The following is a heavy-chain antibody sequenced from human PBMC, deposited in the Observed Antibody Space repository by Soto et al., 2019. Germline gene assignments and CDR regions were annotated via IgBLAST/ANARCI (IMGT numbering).Heavy chain of an antibody. V-gene: IGHV3-64D*06. CDR2: ISSNGGST. CDR3: VKDRYLNF. J-gene: IGHJ4*02. CDR1: GFTLSNYA. Sequence: GVSLRLSCSVSGFTLSNYAMHWVRQSPGKGLEYAASISSNGGSTYYAQSVKGRFTISRDNSKNMLYLQMSSLRVEDTDVYYCVKDRYLNFWGQGTLVIVSS.